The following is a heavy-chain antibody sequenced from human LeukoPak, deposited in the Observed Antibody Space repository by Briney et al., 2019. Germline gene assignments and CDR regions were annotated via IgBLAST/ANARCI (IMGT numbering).Heavy chain of an antibody. J-gene: IGHJ4*01. Sequence: SVKVSCKASGGTFSSYAISWVRQAPGQGPEWTGGIIPIFGTANYAQKFQGRVTITADKSTSTAYMELSSLRSEDTAVYYCARLGSLLTPFDYWGQGTLVTVSS. CDR2: IIPIFGTA. CDR1: GGTFSSYA. V-gene: IGHV1-69*06. D-gene: IGHD3-16*01. CDR3: ARLGSLLTPFDY.